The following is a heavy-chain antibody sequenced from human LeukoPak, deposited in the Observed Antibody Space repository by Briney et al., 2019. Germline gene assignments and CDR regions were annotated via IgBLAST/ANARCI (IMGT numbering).Heavy chain of an antibody. J-gene: IGHJ5*02. CDR1: GFTFSSYG. Sequence: GGSLRLSCAASGFTFSSYGMHWGGQAPGKGLDGVAFILYDGSNKYYADSVKGRFTISRDNSKHTLYLQMNTLRAEDTAVYYCANYYATRGYNWFDPWGQGTLVTVSS. CDR3: ANYYATRGYNWFDP. V-gene: IGHV3-30*02. D-gene: IGHD2-2*01. CDR2: ILYDGSNK.